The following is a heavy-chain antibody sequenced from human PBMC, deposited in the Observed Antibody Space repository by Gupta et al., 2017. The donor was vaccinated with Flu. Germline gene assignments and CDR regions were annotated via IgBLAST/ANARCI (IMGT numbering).Heavy chain of an antibody. CDR1: GYSISSGYY. Sequence: QVQLQESGPGLVKPSETLSLTCAVSGYSISSGYYWGWIRQPPGKGLEWIGSIYHSGSTYYNPSLKSRVTISVDTSKNQFSLKLSSVTAADTAVYYCAREIIVVVTAIHWFDPWGQGTLVTVSS. J-gene: IGHJ5*02. V-gene: IGHV4-38-2*02. CDR3: AREIIVVVTAIHWFDP. CDR2: IYHSGST. D-gene: IGHD2-21*02.